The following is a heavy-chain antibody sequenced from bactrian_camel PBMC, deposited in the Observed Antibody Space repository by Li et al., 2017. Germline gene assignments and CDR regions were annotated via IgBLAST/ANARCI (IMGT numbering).Heavy chain of an antibody. J-gene: IGHJ4*01. CDR1: GFTFSTSD. CDR3: AKPGGGTYFWEIFY. Sequence: VQLVESGGGLVQPGGSLRLSCAASGFTFSTSDMRWVRQAPGKGLEWVSAINSGGGSTYYEDSVKGRFTISRDNAKNTLYLQLNSLKTEDTAMYYCAKPGGGTYFWEIFYWGQGTQVTVS. D-gene: IGHD2*01. CDR2: INSGGGST. V-gene: IGHV3S31*01.